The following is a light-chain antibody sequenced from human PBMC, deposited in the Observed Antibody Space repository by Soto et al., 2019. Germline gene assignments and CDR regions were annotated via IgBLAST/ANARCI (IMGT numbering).Light chain of an antibody. CDR2: EVN. CDR1: SSDVGGYNY. V-gene: IGLV2-8*01. Sequence: QSVLTQPPSASGSPGQSVAISCTGTSSDVGGYNYVSWYQQHPGKAPKLMIYEVNKRPSGVPDRFSGSKSGNTDSLNVSGLKAEDEADYYCSSYSGGSNVFGTVTKVTVL. CDR3: SSYSGGSNV. J-gene: IGLJ1*01.